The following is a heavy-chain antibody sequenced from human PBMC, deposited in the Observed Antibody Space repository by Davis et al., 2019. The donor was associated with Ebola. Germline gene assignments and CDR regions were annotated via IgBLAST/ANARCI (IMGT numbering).Heavy chain of an antibody. CDR1: GYTLTALS. Sequence: ASAKVSCKASGYTLTALSIHWVRQAPGKGLEWMGNFDPEDGEAIYAQRFQDRVTMTEDTSTDTAYMELSSLRSEDTAIYYCAAGGIGGGFDIWGQGTMVTVSS. CDR2: FDPEDGEA. D-gene: IGHD2-15*01. CDR3: AAGGIGGGFDI. J-gene: IGHJ3*02. V-gene: IGHV1-24*01.